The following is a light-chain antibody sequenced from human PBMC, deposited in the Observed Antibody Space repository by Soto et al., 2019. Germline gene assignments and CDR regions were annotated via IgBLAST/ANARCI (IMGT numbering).Light chain of an antibody. V-gene: IGKV1-27*01. CDR1: QDISNY. Sequence: DIQMTQSPSSLSASVGDRVTITCRASQDISNYVAWYQQKPGKVPQLLIYGASTLQLGVPSRFSGGGSGADFTLTISSLQPEDVATYYCQQYDRAPFTFGPGTKVDVK. J-gene: IGKJ3*01. CDR2: GAS. CDR3: QQYDRAPFT.